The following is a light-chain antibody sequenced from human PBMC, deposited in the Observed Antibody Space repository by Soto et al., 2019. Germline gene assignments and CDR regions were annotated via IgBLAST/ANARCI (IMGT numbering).Light chain of an antibody. CDR3: QQYHNLPLT. CDR2: AAS. V-gene: IGKV1-33*01. J-gene: IGKJ4*01. CDR1: QDITHY. Sequence: DIQRTQSPSSLSASVGDRVTITCQASQDITHYVNWYFQKPGKAPKLLISAASNSETGVPSRFSGSGSGTHFTFTISSLQPEDIATYYCQQYHNLPLTFGGGTKVEIK.